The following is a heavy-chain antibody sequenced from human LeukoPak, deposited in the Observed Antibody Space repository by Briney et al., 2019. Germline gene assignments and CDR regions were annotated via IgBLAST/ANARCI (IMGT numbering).Heavy chain of an antibody. D-gene: IGHD2-2*01. Sequence: SETLSLTCTVSGGSISSGGYYWSWIRQPAGKGLEYIGRIYSTGSTNYNPSLKSRVTISVDTSKNQFSLKLSSVTAADTAVYYCARSGVSRFYFDYWGQGTLVTVSS. CDR3: ARSGVSRFYFDY. CDR2: IYSTGST. CDR1: GGSISSGGYY. V-gene: IGHV4-61*02. J-gene: IGHJ4*02.